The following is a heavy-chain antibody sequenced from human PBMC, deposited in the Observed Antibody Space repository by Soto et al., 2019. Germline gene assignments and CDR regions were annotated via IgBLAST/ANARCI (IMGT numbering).Heavy chain of an antibody. Sequence: EVQLVESGGGLLQPGGSLRVSCAASGFTVSSSYMSWVRQAPGKGLEWVATLYSAGATYYADSVKGRFTISRDNSQNTLYLKMNSLNVEDTAVYHCARVVESNVWNGYWFFDLWGRGTLVTVSS. CDR1: GFTVSSSY. CDR3: ARVVESNVWNGYWFFDL. V-gene: IGHV3-53*01. CDR2: LYSAGAT. D-gene: IGHD3-16*01. J-gene: IGHJ2*01.